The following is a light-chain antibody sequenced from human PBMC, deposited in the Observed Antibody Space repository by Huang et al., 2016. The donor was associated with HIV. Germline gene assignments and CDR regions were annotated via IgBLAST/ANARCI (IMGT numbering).Light chain of an antibody. CDR3: QQRSNRTPTT. CDR2: DAS. V-gene: IGKV3-11*01. CDR1: QSVGSY. Sequence: EIILTQSPATLSLSPGERATLSCRASQSVGSYLVWYQQKPGQAPRLLIYDASNRATGIPARFSGGGSGTDFTLTIRGLEPEDFAVYFCQQRSNRTPTTFGQGTKVE. J-gene: IGKJ1*01.